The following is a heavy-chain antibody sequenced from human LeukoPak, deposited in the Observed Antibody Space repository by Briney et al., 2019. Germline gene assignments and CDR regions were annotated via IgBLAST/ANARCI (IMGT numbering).Heavy chain of an antibody. CDR3: ARLLSYSVPDY. J-gene: IGHJ4*02. D-gene: IGHD3-10*01. V-gene: IGHV4-34*01. Sequence: SETLSLTCAVYGGSFSGYYWSWIRRPPGKGLEWIGEINHSGSTNYNPSLKSRVTISVDTSKNQFSLKLSSVTAADTAVYYCARLLSYSVPDYWGQGTLVTVSS. CDR2: INHSGST. CDR1: GGSFSGYY.